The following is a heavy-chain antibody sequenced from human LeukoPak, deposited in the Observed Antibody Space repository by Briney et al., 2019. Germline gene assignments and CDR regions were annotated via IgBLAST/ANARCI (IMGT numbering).Heavy chain of an antibody. Sequence: GGSLRLSCAASGFTFSDYYMSWIRQAPGKGLEWVSYISSSGSTIYYADSVKGRFTISRDNAKNSLYLQMNSLRAEDTAVYYCARDWYDNTDAFDIWGQGTMATVSS. CDR3: ARDWYDNTDAFDI. J-gene: IGHJ3*02. V-gene: IGHV3-11*04. D-gene: IGHD1-1*01. CDR2: ISSSGSTI. CDR1: GFTFSDYY.